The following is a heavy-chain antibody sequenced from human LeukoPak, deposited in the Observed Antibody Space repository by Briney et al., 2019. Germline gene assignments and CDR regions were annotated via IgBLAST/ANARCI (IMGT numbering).Heavy chain of an antibody. V-gene: IGHV3-21*01. CDR2: ISSSSSYI. CDR1: GFTFSSYW. CDR3: ARVVVRGVIPDYYYYGMDV. D-gene: IGHD3-10*01. Sequence: GGSLRLSCAASGFTFSSYWMSWVRQAPGKGLEWVSSISSSSSYIYYADSVKGRFTISRDNAKNSLYLQMNSLRAEDTAVYYCARVVVRGVIPDYYYYGMDVWGQGTTVTVSS. J-gene: IGHJ6*02.